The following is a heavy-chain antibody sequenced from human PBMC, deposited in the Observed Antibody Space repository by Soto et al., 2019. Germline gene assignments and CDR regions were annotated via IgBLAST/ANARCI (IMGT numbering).Heavy chain of an antibody. D-gene: IGHD6-13*01. CDR1: GFSLSTSGVG. V-gene: IGHV2-5*02. J-gene: IGHJ4*02. CDR3: AHRRDGYSSSWFTFDY. CDR2: IYWDDDK. Sequence: SGPTLVKPTQTLTLTCTFSGFSLSTSGVGVGWIRQPPGKALEWLALIYWDDDKRYSPSLKSRLTITKDTSKNQVVLTMTNMDPVDTATYYCAHRRDGYSSSWFTFDYWGQGTLVTVSS.